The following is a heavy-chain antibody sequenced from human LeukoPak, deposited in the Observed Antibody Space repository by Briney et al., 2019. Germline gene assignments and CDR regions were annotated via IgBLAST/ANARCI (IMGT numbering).Heavy chain of an antibody. V-gene: IGHV1-2*04. CDR1: GYTFTGYY. CDR3: ATSGTTESAFDI. D-gene: IGHD1-7*01. Sequence: GASVKVSCKASGYTFTGYYLHWVRQAPGQGPEWMGWINPNSGGTNYAQKFQGWVIMTRDTSISTAYMELSGLRSDDTAVYYCATSGTTESAFDIWGQGTLVTVSS. J-gene: IGHJ3*02. CDR2: INPNSGGT.